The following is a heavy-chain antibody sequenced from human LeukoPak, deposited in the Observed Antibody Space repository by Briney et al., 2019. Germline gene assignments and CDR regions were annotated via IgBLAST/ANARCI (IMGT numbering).Heavy chain of an antibody. D-gene: IGHD3-22*01. Sequence: PSETLSLTCTVSGGSISSSSYYWGWIRQPPGKGLEWIGSIYYSGSTYYNPSLKSRVTISVDTSKNQFSLKLSSVTAADTAVYYCARGHMNPLRRRYYYDSSGYYSGFDYWGQGTLVTVSS. CDR1: GGSISSSSYY. J-gene: IGHJ4*02. V-gene: IGHV4-39*01. CDR2: IYYSGST. CDR3: ARGHMNPLRRRYYYDSSGYYSGFDY.